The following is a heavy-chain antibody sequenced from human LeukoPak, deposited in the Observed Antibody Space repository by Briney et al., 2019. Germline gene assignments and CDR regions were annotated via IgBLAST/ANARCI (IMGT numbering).Heavy chain of an antibody. CDR2: IYNSGST. CDR1: GGSISSYY. CDR3: ARGFSTTVGYH. V-gene: IGHV4-59*01. J-gene: IGHJ5*02. Sequence: PSETLPLTCTVSGGSISSYYWNWIRQPPGKGLEWIGYIYNSGSTNYNPSLKSRVTISVDTSTNQSSLKLRSVSAAGTAAYYCARGFSTTVGYHWGQGALVTVSS. D-gene: IGHD1-1*01.